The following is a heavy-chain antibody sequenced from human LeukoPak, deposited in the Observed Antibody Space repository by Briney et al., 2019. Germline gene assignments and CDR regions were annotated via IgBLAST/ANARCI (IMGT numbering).Heavy chain of an antibody. CDR2: INWNGGST. CDR3: AKGADSSSWYFWQYYYYYMDV. J-gene: IGHJ6*03. Sequence: GGSLRLSRAASGFTFDDYGMSWVRQAPGKGLEWVSGINWNGGSTGYADSVKGRFTISRDNSKNTLYLQMNSLRAEDTAVYYCAKGADSSSWYFWQYYYYYMDVWGKGTTVTVSS. V-gene: IGHV3-20*04. CDR1: GFTFDDYG. D-gene: IGHD6-13*01.